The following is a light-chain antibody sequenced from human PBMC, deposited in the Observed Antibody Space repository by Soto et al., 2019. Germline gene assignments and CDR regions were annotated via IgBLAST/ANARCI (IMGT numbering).Light chain of an antibody. Sequence: EIVMTQSPATLSVSPGERATLSCRASQSVSSNLAWYQQQPGQAPRLLIYGASTRATGFPARFSGSGSGTEFTLTISSLQSEDFAVYYCHQRQSWPRTFGQGTKVDIK. CDR2: GAS. CDR3: HQRQSWPRT. J-gene: IGKJ1*01. V-gene: IGKV3-15*01. CDR1: QSVSSN.